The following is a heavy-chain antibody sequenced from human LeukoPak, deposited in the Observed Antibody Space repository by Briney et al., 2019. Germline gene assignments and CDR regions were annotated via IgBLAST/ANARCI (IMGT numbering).Heavy chain of an antibody. J-gene: IGHJ4*02. D-gene: IGHD6-19*01. Sequence: ASVKVSCKASGYTFTKYGISWVRQAPGQGLEWMGWISVYNGNTNYAENLQGRVTVTTDTSTNTAYMELRSLRSDDTAVYYCARDLRSGSYPPPFDYWGQGTLVTVSS. CDR3: ARDLRSGSYPPPFDY. V-gene: IGHV1-18*04. CDR2: ISVYNGNT. CDR1: GYTFTKYG.